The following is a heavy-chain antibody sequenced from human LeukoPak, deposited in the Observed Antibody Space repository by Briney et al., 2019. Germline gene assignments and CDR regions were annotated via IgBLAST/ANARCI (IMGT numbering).Heavy chain of an antibody. J-gene: IGHJ4*02. Sequence: SSETLSLTCTVSGGSISSYYWSWIRQPPGKGLEWIGYIYYSGSTNYNPSLKSRVTITVDTSKNQFSLKLSSVTAADTAVYYCARLRNQLPLSWGQGTLVTVSS. CDR3: ARLRNQLPLS. CDR2: IYYSGST. V-gene: IGHV4-59*08. CDR1: GGSISSYY. D-gene: IGHD2-2*01.